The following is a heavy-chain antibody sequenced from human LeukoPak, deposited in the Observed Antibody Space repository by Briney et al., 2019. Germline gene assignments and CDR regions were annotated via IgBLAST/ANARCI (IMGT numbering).Heavy chain of an antibody. V-gene: IGHV1-69*05. CDR3: ARGYFDY. CDR1: GGTFISYA. CDR2: IIPIFGTA. J-gene: IGHJ4*02. Sequence: ASVKVSCKASGGTFISYAISWVRQAPGQRLEWMGGIIPIFGTANYAQKFQGRVTMTTDTSTSTAYMELRSLRSDDTAVYYCARGYFDYWGQGALVTVSS.